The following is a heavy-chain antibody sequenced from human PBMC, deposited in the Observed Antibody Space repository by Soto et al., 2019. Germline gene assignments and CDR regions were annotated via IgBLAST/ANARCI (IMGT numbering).Heavy chain of an antibody. CDR3: AGGYSNRVNFDY. Sequence: SETLSLTCTVSGDSIKNYYWSWMRQPPGKGLEWIGYIYHSGSTSYNPSLKSRVSISLDTSKHQFSLKLSSVTAADTAVYYCAGGYSNRVNFDYWGQGILVTVSS. CDR1: GDSIKNYY. V-gene: IGHV4-59*01. CDR2: IYHSGST. J-gene: IGHJ4*01. D-gene: IGHD5-18*01.